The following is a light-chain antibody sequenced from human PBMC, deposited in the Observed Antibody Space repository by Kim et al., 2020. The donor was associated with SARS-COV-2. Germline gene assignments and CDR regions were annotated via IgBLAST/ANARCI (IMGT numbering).Light chain of an antibody. CDR3: QQYGTART. V-gene: IGKV3-20*01. CDR2: GAS. CDR1: QRITSRY. Sequence: DIVLTQSPGTLSLSPGERATLSCRASQRITSRYLAWYQQKVGQSPRLLIYGASNRATGIPERFSGSGSGTDFTLTISSLAPEDFAVYYWQQYGTARTFGQGTKVDIK. J-gene: IGKJ1*01.